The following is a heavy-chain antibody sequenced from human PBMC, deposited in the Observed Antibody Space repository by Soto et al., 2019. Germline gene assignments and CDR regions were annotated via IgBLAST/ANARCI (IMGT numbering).Heavy chain of an antibody. J-gene: IGHJ6*02. Sequence: GASVKVSCKASGGTFSSYAISWVRQSPGQGLEWMGGIIPIFGTANYAQKFQGRVTITADESTSTAYMELSSLRSEDTAVYYCARGDSSGYYTGGPYYYYYGMDVRGQGTTVTVSS. CDR1: GGTFSSYA. CDR2: IIPIFGTA. CDR3: ARGDSSGYYTGGPYYYYYGMDV. V-gene: IGHV1-69*13. D-gene: IGHD3-22*01.